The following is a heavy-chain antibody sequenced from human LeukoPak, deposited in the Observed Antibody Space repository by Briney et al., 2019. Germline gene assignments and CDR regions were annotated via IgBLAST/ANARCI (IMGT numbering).Heavy chain of an antibody. Sequence: PSETLSLTCTVSGGSISSGGYYWSWIRQHPGKGLEWIGRIYTSGSTNYNPSLKSRVTMSVDTSKNQFSLKLSSVTAADTAVYYCARAVPYSSSWYMGRRNWFDPWGQGTLVTVSS. J-gene: IGHJ5*02. CDR2: IYTSGST. CDR3: ARAVPYSSSWYMGRRNWFDP. D-gene: IGHD6-13*01. V-gene: IGHV4-61*02. CDR1: GGSISSGGYY.